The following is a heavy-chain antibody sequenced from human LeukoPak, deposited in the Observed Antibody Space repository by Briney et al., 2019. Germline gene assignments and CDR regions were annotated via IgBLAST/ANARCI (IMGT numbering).Heavy chain of an antibody. CDR2: ISPIFDIA. Sequence: SVKVSCKASGGTFSSYAISWVRQAPGQGLEWMGRISPIFDIANYAQKFQGRVTITADKSTSTAYMELISLRSEDTAIYYCAREFKQSNWNDGHWFDPWGQGTLVTVSS. CDR1: GGTFSSYA. V-gene: IGHV1-69*04. CDR3: AREFKQSNWNDGHWFDP. J-gene: IGHJ5*02. D-gene: IGHD1-20*01.